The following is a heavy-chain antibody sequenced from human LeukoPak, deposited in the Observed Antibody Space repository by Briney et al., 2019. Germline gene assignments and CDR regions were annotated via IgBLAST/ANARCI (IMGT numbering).Heavy chain of an antibody. D-gene: IGHD3-10*01. CDR3: ARELWFVNAPGSWLDP. J-gene: IGHJ5*02. CDR2: IFHSGPS. V-gene: IGHV4-30-2*01. CDR1: GDSISSGDYS. Sequence: SETLSLTCAVSGDSISSGDYSWSWIRQPSGKGLEWIGYIFHSGPSYYNPSLKSRATISVDRSKNQFSLRLTSVTAADTAVYYCARELWFVNAPGSWLDPWGQGILVTVSS.